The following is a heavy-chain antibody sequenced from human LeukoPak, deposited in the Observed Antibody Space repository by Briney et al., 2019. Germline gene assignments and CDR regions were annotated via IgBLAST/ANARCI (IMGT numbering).Heavy chain of an antibody. Sequence: GGSLRLSCAASGLTFSSYAMHWVRQAPGKGLEWVAVISYDGSNKYYADSVKGRFTISRDNSKNTLYLQMNSLRAEDTAVYYCAKEYQLLQNFDYWGQGTLVTVSS. J-gene: IGHJ4*02. D-gene: IGHD2-2*01. CDR1: GLTFSSYA. V-gene: IGHV3-30-3*01. CDR2: ISYDGSNK. CDR3: AKEYQLLQNFDY.